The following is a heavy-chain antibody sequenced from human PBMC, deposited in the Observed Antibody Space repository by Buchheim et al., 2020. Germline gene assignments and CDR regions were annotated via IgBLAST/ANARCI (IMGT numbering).Heavy chain of an antibody. CDR3: AKRFQLFAGDWFDP. D-gene: IGHD5-18*01. CDR1: GFTFSSYG. Sequence: QVQLVESGGGVVQPGRSLRLSCAASGFTFSSYGMHWVRQAPGKGLEWVAVISYDGSNKYYADSVKGRFTISRDNSKNTLYLQMNSLRAEDTAVYYCAKRFQLFAGDWFDPWGQGTL. CDR2: ISYDGSNK. V-gene: IGHV3-30*18. J-gene: IGHJ5*02.